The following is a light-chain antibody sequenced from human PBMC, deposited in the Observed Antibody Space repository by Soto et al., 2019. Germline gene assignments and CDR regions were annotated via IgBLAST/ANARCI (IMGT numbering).Light chain of an antibody. CDR2: GAS. J-gene: IGKJ1*01. CDR1: QSVSSNY. CDR3: QQYGSSGT. Sequence: DIVWTQSPVTLSLSPGERATLSCRASQSVSSNYLAWYQQKPGQAPRLLIYGASNRATGIPDRFSGSGSGTDFTLTISRLEPEDFAVYYCQQYGSSGTFGQGTKVDIK. V-gene: IGKV3-20*01.